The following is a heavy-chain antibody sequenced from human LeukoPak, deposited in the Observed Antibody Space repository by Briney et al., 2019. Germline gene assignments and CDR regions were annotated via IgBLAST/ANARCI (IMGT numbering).Heavy chain of an antibody. CDR2: IWNDGSNE. CDR1: GFTFSSYG. V-gene: IGHV3-33*01. J-gene: IGHJ4*02. Sequence: PGGSLRLSCAASGFTFSSYGMHWVRQAPGKGLELVAIIWNDGSNEYYADSVKGRFTISRHNSKNTLYLQMNSLRVEDTAVYYCARDREAAADLGYWGQGTLVTVSS. D-gene: IGHD6-13*01. CDR3: ARDREAAADLGY.